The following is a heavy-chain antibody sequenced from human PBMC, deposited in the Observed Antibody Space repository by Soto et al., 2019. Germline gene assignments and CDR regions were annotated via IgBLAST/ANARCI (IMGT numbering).Heavy chain of an antibody. CDR1: GDSIISSDFY. D-gene: IGHD3-3*02. CDR3: ARHSLALRKNNWFDP. V-gene: IGHV4-39*01. CDR2: IFYLGSS. J-gene: IGHJ5*02. Sequence: PSETLSLTCTVSGDSIISSDFYWGWVRQPPGKGLEWIGSIFYLGSSYYNPSLKSRVTMSVDTSKNQFSLRLRSVTAADTALYFCARHSLALRKNNWFDPWGQGIMVTVYS.